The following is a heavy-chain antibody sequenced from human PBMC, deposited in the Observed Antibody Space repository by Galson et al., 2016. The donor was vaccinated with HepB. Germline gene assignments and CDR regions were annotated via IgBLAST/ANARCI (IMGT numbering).Heavy chain of an antibody. J-gene: IGHJ4*02. CDR2: ISYDGSNK. D-gene: IGHD3-3*01. CDR1: GFTFSSSP. CDR3: AKGGRFFFFDF. Sequence: SLRLSCAASGFTFSSSPMHWVRQAPGKGLEWVAFISYDGSNKYYSDSVKGRFTIARDDSNNTLSLQMDSLRGADTAVYYCAKGGRFFFFDFWGQGSLVTVSS. V-gene: IGHV3-30*18.